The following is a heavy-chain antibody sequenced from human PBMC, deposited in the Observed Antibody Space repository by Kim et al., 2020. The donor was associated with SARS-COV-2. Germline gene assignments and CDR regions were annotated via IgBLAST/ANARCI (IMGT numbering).Heavy chain of an antibody. D-gene: IGHD3-9*01. CDR3: ARIYYDILTGYYRYDY. J-gene: IGHJ4*02. CDR2: IYYSGST. V-gene: IGHV4-31*03. CDR1: GGSISSGGYY. Sequence: SETLSLTCTVSGGSISSGGYYWSWIRQHPGKGLEWIGYIYYSGSTYYNPSLKSRVTISVDTSKNQFSLKLSSVTAADTAVYYCARIYYDILTGYYRYDYWGQGTLVTVSS.